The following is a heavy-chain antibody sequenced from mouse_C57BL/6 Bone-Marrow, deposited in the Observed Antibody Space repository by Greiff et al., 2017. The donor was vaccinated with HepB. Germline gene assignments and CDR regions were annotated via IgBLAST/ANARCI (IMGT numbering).Heavy chain of an antibody. D-gene: IGHD2-3*01. Sequence: VQLQQSGAELVRPGASVTLSCKASGYTFTDYEMHWVKQTPVHGLEWIGAIDPETGGTAYNQKFKGKAILTADKSSSTAYMELRSLTSEDSAVYYCTRGLLPRFDYWGQGTTLTVSS. V-gene: IGHV1-15*01. CDR3: TRGLLPRFDY. CDR1: GYTFTDYE. J-gene: IGHJ2*01. CDR2: IDPETGGT.